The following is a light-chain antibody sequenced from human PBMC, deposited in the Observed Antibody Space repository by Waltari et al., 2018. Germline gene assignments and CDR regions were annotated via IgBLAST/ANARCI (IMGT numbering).Light chain of an antibody. CDR1: SGHSSNI. CDR2: VNSDGSH. CDR3: QTGGHGTWV. Sequence: QLVVTQSPSASASLGASVKLTCTLRSGHSSNILAWLQQQPEKGPRYLMKVNSDGSHSRGDELPDRFSGSSSGAERHLTIASLQAEDEADYYCQTGGHGTWVFGGGTKLTVL. V-gene: IGLV4-69*01. J-gene: IGLJ3*02.